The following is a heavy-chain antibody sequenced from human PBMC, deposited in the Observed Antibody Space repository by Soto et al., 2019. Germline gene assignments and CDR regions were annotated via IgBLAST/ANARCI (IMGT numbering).Heavy chain of an antibody. Sequence: AAVKVCCKAVGFIFNNYAISWVRQSPGQGLEWMGWISANSGNTNYAQKLQGRVTMTTDTSTSTAYMELRSLRSDDTAVYYCGRAPYSSGPTYVEFWGQGTLVTVSS. D-gene: IGHD3-10*01. V-gene: IGHV1-18*04. CDR1: GFIFNNYA. CDR2: ISANSGNT. CDR3: GRAPYSSGPTYVEF. J-gene: IGHJ4*02.